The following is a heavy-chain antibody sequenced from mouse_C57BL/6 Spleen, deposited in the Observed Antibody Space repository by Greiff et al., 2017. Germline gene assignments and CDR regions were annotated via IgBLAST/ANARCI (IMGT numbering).Heavy chain of an antibody. Sequence: QVQLKESGPELVKPGASVKLSCKASGYTFTSYDINWVKQRPGQGLEWIGWIYPRDGSTKYNEKFKGKATLTVDTSSSTAYMELHSLTSEDSAVYFCAREGGPWYFDVWGTGTTVTVSS. CDR1: GYTFTSYD. CDR3: AREGGPWYFDV. CDR2: IYPRDGST. J-gene: IGHJ1*03. V-gene: IGHV1-85*01.